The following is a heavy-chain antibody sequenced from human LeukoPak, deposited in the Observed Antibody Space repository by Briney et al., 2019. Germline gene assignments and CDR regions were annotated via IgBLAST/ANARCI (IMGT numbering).Heavy chain of an antibody. Sequence: RASVKVSCKASGYSFTNHYMHWVRQAPGQGLEWMGMINPSGCSTSYAQKFQGRVTMTRDMSTSTVYMELSSLRSEDTAVYYCARVYPSGYYDSSGYSGYGDPGAFDIWGQGTMVTVSS. CDR3: ARVYPSGYYDSSGYSGYGDPGAFDI. D-gene: IGHD3-22*01. V-gene: IGHV1-46*01. CDR1: GYSFTNHY. J-gene: IGHJ3*02. CDR2: INPSGCST.